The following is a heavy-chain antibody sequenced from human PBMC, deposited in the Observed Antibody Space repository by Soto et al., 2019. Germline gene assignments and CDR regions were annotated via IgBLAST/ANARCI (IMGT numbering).Heavy chain of an antibody. CDR3: AHSDYYGSGSLLYYYGMDV. CDR2: IYWNDDK. V-gene: IGHV2-5*01. D-gene: IGHD3-10*01. Sequence: TLSLTCTVSGGSVSSGSYYWSWIRQPPGKALEWLALIYWNDDKRYSPSLKSRLTITKDTSKNQVVLTMTNMDPVDTATYYCAHSDYYGSGSLLYYYGMDVWGQGTTVTVSS. J-gene: IGHJ6*02. CDR1: GGSVSSGSYY.